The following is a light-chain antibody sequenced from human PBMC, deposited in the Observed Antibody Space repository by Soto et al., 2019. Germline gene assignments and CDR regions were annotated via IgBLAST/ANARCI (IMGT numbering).Light chain of an antibody. CDR1: QGVGRF. CDR3: QQRGGWPLT. CDR2: DAS. J-gene: IGKJ4*01. Sequence: IVLTQSPATLSLSPGERAALSCRDSQGVGRFLAWYQQKPGQAPRLLIYDASNRATGIPARFSGSGSVTDFTLAIDNLEPEDFAVYYCQQRGGWPLTFGGGTKVEIK. V-gene: IGKV3-11*01.